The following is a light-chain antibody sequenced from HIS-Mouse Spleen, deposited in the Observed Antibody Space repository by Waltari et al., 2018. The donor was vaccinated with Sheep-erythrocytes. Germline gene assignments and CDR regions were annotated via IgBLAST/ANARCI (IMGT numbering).Light chain of an antibody. CDR3: CSYAGSYTFWV. Sequence: QSVLTQPPSASGTPGQRVTISCSGRSSNIGSNTVNWYQQLPGTAPKLLIYSNNQRPSGVPDRFSGSKSGTSASLTISGLQAEDEADYYCCSYAGSYTFWVFGGGTKLTVL. J-gene: IGLJ3*02. CDR1: SSNIGSNT. CDR2: SNN. V-gene: IGLV1-44*01.